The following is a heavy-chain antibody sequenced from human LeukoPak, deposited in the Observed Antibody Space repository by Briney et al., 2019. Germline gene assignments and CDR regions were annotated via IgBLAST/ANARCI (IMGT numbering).Heavy chain of an antibody. CDR2: MNPNSGNT. J-gene: IGHJ6*02. V-gene: IGHV1-8*01. D-gene: IGHD2-2*01. CDR1: GYTFTSYD. CDR3: VRGPFEFIVVVPGSSMDV. Sequence: ASVKVSCKASGYTFTSYDINWVRQATGQGLEWMGWMNPNSGNTGYAQKFQGRVTMTRNTSISTAYMELSSLRSEDTAVYYCVRGPFEFIVVVPGSSMDVWGQGTTVTVSS.